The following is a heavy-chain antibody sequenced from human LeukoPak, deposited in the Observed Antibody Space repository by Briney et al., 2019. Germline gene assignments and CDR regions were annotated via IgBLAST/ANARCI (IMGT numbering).Heavy chain of an antibody. CDR3: AKEGRSSTPGY. J-gene: IGHJ4*02. Sequence: SETLSLTCAASGVSISGFHWSWIRQPAGKGLEWMGRISGSGSTDYNPSLKSRVTMSVDTSKNQFSLKLNSVTAADTAVYYCAKEGRSSTPGYWGQGTLVTVSS. D-gene: IGHD2-15*01. CDR1: GVSISGFH. V-gene: IGHV4-4*07. CDR2: ISGSGST.